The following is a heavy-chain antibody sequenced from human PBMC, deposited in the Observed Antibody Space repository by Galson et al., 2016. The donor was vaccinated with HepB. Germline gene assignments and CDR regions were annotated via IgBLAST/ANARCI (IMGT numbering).Heavy chain of an antibody. Sequence: SLRLSCAVSGFAFNSYTLHWARQARGQRLEWVAVIAYDASTKYYTDSVKGRFTTSRDNSKNTLYLQMNGLRAEDTAVYYCAKAMLKYWSIPLSYNMDVWGKGTTVTVSS. V-gene: IGHV3-30*18. CDR1: GFAFNSYT. CDR2: IAYDASTK. J-gene: IGHJ6*03. D-gene: IGHD2-8*02. CDR3: AKAMLKYWSIPLSYNMDV.